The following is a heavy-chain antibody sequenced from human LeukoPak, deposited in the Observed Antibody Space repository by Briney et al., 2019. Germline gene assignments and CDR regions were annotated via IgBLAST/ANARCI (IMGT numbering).Heavy chain of an antibody. D-gene: IGHD4-11*01. CDR1: GGSFSAYY. CDR2: IYYSGST. CDR3: ARGLQYNWFDP. V-gene: IGHV4-59*01. J-gene: IGHJ5*02. Sequence: SETLSLTCAVYGGSFSAYYWSWIRQPPGKGLEWIGYIYYSGSTNYNPSLKSRVTISVDTPKNQFSLKLSSVTAADTAVYYCARGLQYNWFDPWGQGTLVTVSS.